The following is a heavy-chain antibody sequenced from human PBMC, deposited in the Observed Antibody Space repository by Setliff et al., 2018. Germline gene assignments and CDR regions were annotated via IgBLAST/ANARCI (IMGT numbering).Heavy chain of an antibody. D-gene: IGHD2-2*01. CDR1: GGSFSDYY. J-gene: IGHJ4*02. V-gene: IGHV4-34*01. CDR2: ITHTGTTGST. Sequence: SETLSLTCAASGGSFSDYYRTWIRQSPAKGLELIGEITHTGTTGSTKYNPSLKSRVTMSIDTSKNQFSLMVTSVTAADTAVYYCARGIGGFCSSNSCSNESWPWGQGTLVTVSS. CDR3: ARGIGGFCSSNSCSNESWP.